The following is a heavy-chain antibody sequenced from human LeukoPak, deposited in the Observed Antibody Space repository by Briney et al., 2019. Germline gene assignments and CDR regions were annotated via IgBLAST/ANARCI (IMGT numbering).Heavy chain of an antibody. V-gene: IGHV1-18*01. CDR1: GYTFTSYG. CDR2: ISTYNNNT. J-gene: IGHJ6*03. Sequence: GASVKVSCKASGYTFTSYGISWVRQAPGQGLEWMGWISTYNNNTNYAQKFQGRVSMTTGTSTSTAYMELRSLRSDDTAVYYCARAYCSTIGCSMVYYYYYYYMDVWGKGTTVTVSS. D-gene: IGHD2-2*01. CDR3: ARAYCSTIGCSMVYYYYYYYMDV.